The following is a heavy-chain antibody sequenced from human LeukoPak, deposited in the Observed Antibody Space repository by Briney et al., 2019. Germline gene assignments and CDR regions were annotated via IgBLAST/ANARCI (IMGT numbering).Heavy chain of an antibody. CDR3: ARAGVVVVAFTYFDY. Sequence: ASVKVSCKASGYTFTGYYMHWVRQAPGQGLEWMGWINPNSGGTNYAQKFQGRVTMTRDTSISTAYMELSRLRSDDRAVYYCARAGVVVVAFTYFDYWGQGTLATVSS. V-gene: IGHV1-2*02. D-gene: IGHD2-15*01. CDR2: INPNSGGT. CDR1: GYTFTGYY. J-gene: IGHJ4*02.